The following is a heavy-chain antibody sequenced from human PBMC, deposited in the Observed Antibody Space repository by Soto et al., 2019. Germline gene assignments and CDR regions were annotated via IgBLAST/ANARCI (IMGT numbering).Heavy chain of an antibody. Sequence: SLRLSCAASGFTFSSYWMSWVRQAPGTGLEWVANIKQDGSEKYYVDSVKGRFTISRDNAKNSLYLQMNSLRAEDTAVYYCASGIGSSGEDYYYGMDVWGQGTTVTVSS. D-gene: IGHD6-19*01. CDR2: IKQDGSEK. CDR3: ASGIGSSGEDYYYGMDV. V-gene: IGHV3-7*03. CDR1: GFTFSSYW. J-gene: IGHJ6*02.